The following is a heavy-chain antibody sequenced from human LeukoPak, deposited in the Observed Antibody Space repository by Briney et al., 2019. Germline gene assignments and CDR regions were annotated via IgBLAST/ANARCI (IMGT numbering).Heavy chain of an antibody. CDR2: ISWNSGTI. CDR3: AKGGSGYGYDLDY. Sequence: PGRSLRLSCAASGFTFDDYAMHWVRQPPEKGLEWVSGISWNSGTIDYADSVTGRFIISRDNTKNSLYLQMNSLRAEDTAFYYCAKGGSGYGYDLDYWGQGTLVTVSP. J-gene: IGHJ4*02. CDR1: GFTFDDYA. D-gene: IGHD3-16*01. V-gene: IGHV3-9*01.